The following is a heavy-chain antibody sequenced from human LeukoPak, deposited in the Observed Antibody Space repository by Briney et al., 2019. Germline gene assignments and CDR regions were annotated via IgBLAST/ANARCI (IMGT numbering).Heavy chain of an antibody. CDR1: GGTFSSYA. V-gene: IGHV1-69*06. J-gene: IGHJ6*02. CDR3: ATDSGDQRHYYYYYGMDV. D-gene: IGHD4-17*01. CDR2: IIRIFGTA. Sequence: SVKVSCKPSGGTFSSYAISWVRQAPGQGLQWMGEIIRIFGTAHNTQKFQGRVTMTEDTSTDTAYMELSSLRSENTAVYYCATDSGDQRHYYYYYGMDVWGQGTTVTAS.